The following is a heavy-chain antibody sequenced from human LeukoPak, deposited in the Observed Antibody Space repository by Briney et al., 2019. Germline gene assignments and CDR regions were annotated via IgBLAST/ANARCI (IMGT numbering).Heavy chain of an antibody. CDR1: GFTFSHFW. J-gene: IGHJ4*02. V-gene: IGHV3-7*01. CDR3: VTHEVTVITRSTLDN. D-gene: IGHD4-23*01. Sequence: GGSLRLSYLASGFTFSHFWMSCVRQAPGKRLEGVANIKPDDTEKYYVNSVKGRFTILRDNAKNSVYLQMNSLRAEETAVYYCVTHEVTVITRSTLDNWGQGTLVTVSS. CDR2: IKPDDTEK.